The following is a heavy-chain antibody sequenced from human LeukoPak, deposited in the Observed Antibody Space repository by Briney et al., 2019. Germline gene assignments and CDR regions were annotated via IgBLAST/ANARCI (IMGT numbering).Heavy chain of an antibody. J-gene: IGHJ2*01. Sequence: PGGSLRLSCAASGFTFSDYYMTWIRQAPGRGLEWISYINGSSSDTKYADSVKGRFTISRDNAKNSVYLQMNSLRAEDTAVYYCAKDQGTAIFGVIIPDWYFDLWGRGTLVTVSS. V-gene: IGHV3-11*05. CDR1: GFTFSDYY. D-gene: IGHD3-3*01. CDR3: AKDQGTAIFGVIIPDWYFDL. CDR2: INGSSSDT.